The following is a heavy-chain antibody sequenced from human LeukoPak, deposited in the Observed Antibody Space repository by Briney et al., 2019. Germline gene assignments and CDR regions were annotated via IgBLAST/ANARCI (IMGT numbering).Heavy chain of an antibody. D-gene: IGHD3-22*01. V-gene: IGHV3-21*04. CDR1: GFTFSSYS. Sequence: GGSLRLSCAASGFTFSSYSMNWVRQAPGKGLEWVSSISSSSSYIYYADSVKGRFTISRDNSKNTLYLQVNSLRAEDTAVYYCAKQQAGYYDSNGYPFDYWGQGTLVTVSS. CDR2: ISSSSSYI. J-gene: IGHJ4*02. CDR3: AKQQAGYYDSNGYPFDY.